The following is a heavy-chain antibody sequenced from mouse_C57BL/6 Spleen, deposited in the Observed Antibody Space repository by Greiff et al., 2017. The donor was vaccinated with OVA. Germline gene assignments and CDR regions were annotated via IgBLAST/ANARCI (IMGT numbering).Heavy chain of an antibody. CDR3: ARPGSAWFAY. V-gene: IGHV5-17*01. J-gene: IGHJ3*01. CDR2: ISSGSSTI. CDR1: GFTFSDYG. Sequence: EVMLVESGAGLVKPGGSLKLSCAASGFTFSDYGMHWVRQAPEKGLEWVAYISSGSSTIYYADTVKGRFTISRDNAKNTLFLQMTSLRSEDTAMYYCARPGSAWFAYWGQGTLVTVSA.